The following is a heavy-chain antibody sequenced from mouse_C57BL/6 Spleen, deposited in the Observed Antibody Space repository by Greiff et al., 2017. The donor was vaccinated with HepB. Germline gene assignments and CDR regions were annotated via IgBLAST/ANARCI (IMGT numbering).Heavy chain of an antibody. D-gene: IGHD2-2*01. CDR2: INPGSGGT. CDR1: GYAFTNYL. J-gene: IGHJ3*01. V-gene: IGHV1-54*01. Sequence: QVQLQQSGAELVRPGTSVKVSCKASGYAFTNYLIEWVKQRPGQGLEWIGVINPGSGGTNYNEKFKGKATLTAGKSSSTAYMQLSSLTSEDSAVYFCARSVYYGSFAYWGQGTLVTVSA. CDR3: ARSVYYGSFAY.